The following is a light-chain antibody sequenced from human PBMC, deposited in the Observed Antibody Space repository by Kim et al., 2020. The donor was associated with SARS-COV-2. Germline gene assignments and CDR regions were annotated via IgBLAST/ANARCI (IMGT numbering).Light chain of an antibody. V-gene: IGKV3-11*01. Sequence: LSLSPGERATLSCRASQSVSSYFSWYQQKPGQAPRLLIYDASNRATGIPARFSGSGSGTVFTLTISSLEPEDFAVYYCQQRSNWYSFGQGTKLEI. CDR3: QQRSNWYS. J-gene: IGKJ2*03. CDR2: DAS. CDR1: QSVSSY.